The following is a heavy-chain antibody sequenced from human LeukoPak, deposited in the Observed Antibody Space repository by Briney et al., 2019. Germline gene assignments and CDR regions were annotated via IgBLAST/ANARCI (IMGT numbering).Heavy chain of an antibody. CDR1: GYTFTGYY. CDR2: INPNSGGT. CDR3: ARWTVGYSSGWYEDY. V-gene: IGHV1-2*02. Sequence: ASVKVSCKASGYTFTGYYMHWVRQAPGQGLEWMGWINPNSGGTNYAQKFQGRVTMTRDTSISTAYMELSRLRSDDTAVYYCARWTVGYSSGWYEDYWGQGTLVTVSS. J-gene: IGHJ4*02. D-gene: IGHD6-19*01.